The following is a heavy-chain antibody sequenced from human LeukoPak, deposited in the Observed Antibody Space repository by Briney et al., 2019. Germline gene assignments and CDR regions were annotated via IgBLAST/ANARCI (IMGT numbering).Heavy chain of an antibody. Sequence: PGGSLRLSCAASGFTFSSYAMSWVRQAPGKGLEWVSAISGSGGNTYYADSVKGRFTISRDNAKNSLSLQMNSLRAEDTAVYYCAREGNRRSFDYWGQGTLVTVSS. J-gene: IGHJ4*02. CDR3: AREGNRRSFDY. CDR1: GFTFSSYA. D-gene: IGHD2/OR15-2a*01. V-gene: IGHV3-23*01. CDR2: ISGSGGNT.